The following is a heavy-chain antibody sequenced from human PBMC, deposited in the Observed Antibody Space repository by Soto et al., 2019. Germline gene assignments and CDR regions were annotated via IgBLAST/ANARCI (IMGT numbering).Heavy chain of an antibody. J-gene: IGHJ4*02. Sequence: QVQLQESGPGLVKPSETLSLTCTVSGGSISSYYWSWIRQPPGKGLEWIGYIYYSGSTNYNPSLKSRVTISVDTSKNQFSLKLSSVTAADTAVYYCARVEFWSGYSYSFDYWGQGTLVTVSS. D-gene: IGHD3-3*01. V-gene: IGHV4-59*01. CDR1: GGSISSYY. CDR3: ARVEFWSGYSYSFDY. CDR2: IYYSGST.